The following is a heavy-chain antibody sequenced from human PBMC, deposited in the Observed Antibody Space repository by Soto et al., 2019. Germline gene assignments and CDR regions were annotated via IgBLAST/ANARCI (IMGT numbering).Heavy chain of an antibody. Sequence: EVQLLESGGGLVQPGGSLRLSCAASGFTFSSYAMSWVRQAPGKGLEWVSAISGSGGSTYYADSVKGRFTISRDNSKNTLYLQMNRPRAEETAVYYWAKDQPNDFDYWGQGTLVTVSS. CDR1: GFTFSSYA. CDR3: AKDQPNDFDY. CDR2: ISGSGGST. V-gene: IGHV3-23*01. J-gene: IGHJ4*02.